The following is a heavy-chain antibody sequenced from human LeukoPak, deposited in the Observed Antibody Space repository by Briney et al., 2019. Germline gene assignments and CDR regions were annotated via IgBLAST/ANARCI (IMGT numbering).Heavy chain of an antibody. V-gene: IGHV3-48*01. J-gene: IGHJ5*02. Sequence: GGSLRLSCAASGFTFSSYSMNWVRQAPGKGLEWVSYISSSSSTIYYADSVKGRFTISRDNAKNSLYLQMNSLRAEDTAVYYCARVTPYDYVWGTGYNWFDPWGQGTLVTVSS. CDR1: GFTFSSYS. CDR3: ARVTPYDYVWGTGYNWFDP. CDR2: ISSSSSTI. D-gene: IGHD3-16*01.